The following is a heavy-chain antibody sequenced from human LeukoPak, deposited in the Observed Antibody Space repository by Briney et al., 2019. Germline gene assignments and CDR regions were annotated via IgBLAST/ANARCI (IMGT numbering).Heavy chain of an antibody. Sequence: PGGSLRLSCAASRFTFSTYAMHWVSQAPGKGLGWVAAISSDGSNKYYSDTVKRGFTVPRDNAKNSLYLQINSRRAEDTAVYYCARDPYSGGYGDYYYCYMDVWGKETTVTISS. CDR3: ARDPYSGGYGDYYYCYMDV. V-gene: IGHV3-30*04. CDR2: ISSDGSNK. D-gene: IGHD1-26*01. J-gene: IGHJ6*03. CDR1: RFTFSTYA.